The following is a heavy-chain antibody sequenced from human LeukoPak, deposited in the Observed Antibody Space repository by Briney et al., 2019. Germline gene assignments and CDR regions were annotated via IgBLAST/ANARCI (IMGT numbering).Heavy chain of an antibody. V-gene: IGHV3-30*18. CDR3: ANPSGGYCSSTSCYDDYYYGMDV. D-gene: IGHD2-2*01. Sequence: GRSLRLSCAASGFTFSSYGMHWVRQAPGKGLEWVAVISYDGSNKYYADSVKGRFTISRDNSKNTLYLQMNSLRAEDTAVYYCANPSGGYCSSTSCYDDYYYGMDVWGKGTTVTVSS. CDR1: GFTFSSYG. J-gene: IGHJ6*04. CDR2: ISYDGSNK.